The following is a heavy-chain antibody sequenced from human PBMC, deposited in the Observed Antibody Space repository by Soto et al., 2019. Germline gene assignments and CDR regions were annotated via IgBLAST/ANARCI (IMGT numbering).Heavy chain of an antibody. CDR1: GYTFTDYY. CDR3: ARDQSPSWGWQGRDV. D-gene: IGHD6-19*01. Sequence: ASVKVSCKASGYTFTDYYMHWVRQAPGQGLEWMGWINPNSGGTNYAQKFQGRVTMTRDTSISTAYMELNRLRSDDTAVYYCARDQSPSWGWQGRDVCCQGTTVTVSS. CDR2: INPNSGGT. J-gene: IGHJ6*02. V-gene: IGHV1-2*02.